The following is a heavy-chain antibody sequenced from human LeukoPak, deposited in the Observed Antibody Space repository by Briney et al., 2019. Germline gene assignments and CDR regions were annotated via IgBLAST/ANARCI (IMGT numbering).Heavy chain of an antibody. D-gene: IGHD4-17*01. CDR3: ARAKRSTVTTLDY. CDR1: GYTFSSYG. CDR2: ISAYNGNT. J-gene: IGHJ4*02. V-gene: IGHV1-18*01. Sequence: GPSVKVSCKASGYTFSSYGITWVRQAPGQGLEWMGWISAYNGNTVYAQRFQGRVSMTTDTSTNTAYMEVRSLTSDDTAIYYCARAKRSTVTTLDYWGQGTLVTVSS.